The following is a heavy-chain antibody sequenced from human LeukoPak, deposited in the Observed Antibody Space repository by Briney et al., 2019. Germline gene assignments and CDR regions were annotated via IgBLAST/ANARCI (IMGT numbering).Heavy chain of an antibody. CDR3: XXVXGLYDFWSGYFDY. J-gene: IGHJ4*02. Sequence: PGGSLRLSCAASGFTFSSYAMHWVRQAPGKGLEWVAVISYDGSNKYYADSVKGRFTISRDNSKNTLYLQMNSLRAEDTAVYYFXXVXGLYDFWSGYFDYWGQGTLVTVSS. D-gene: IGHD3-3*01. CDR2: ISYDGSNK. V-gene: IGHV3-30-3*01. CDR1: GFTFSSYA.